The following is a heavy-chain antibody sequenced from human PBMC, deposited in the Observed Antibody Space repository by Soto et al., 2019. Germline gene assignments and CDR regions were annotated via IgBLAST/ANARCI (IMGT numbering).Heavy chain of an antibody. CDR2: ILYDGSNK. D-gene: IGHD2-2*01. CDR1: GFTFSNYG. CDR3: AKSRDAYNFYFYYGMDV. Sequence: QVQLVESGGGVVQPGRSLRLSCAASGFTFSNYGMHWVRQTPGKGLEWVALILYDGSNKYYGDSVEGRFTISRDNSKNTLYLQVSSLRAEDTAVYYCAKSRDAYNFYFYYGMDVWGQGTTVTVSS. V-gene: IGHV3-30*18. J-gene: IGHJ6*02.